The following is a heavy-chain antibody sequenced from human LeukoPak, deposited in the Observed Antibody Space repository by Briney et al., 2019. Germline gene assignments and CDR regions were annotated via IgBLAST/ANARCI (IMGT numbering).Heavy chain of an antibody. Sequence: SQTLSLTCTVSGGSISSGSYYWSWIRQPAGKGLEWVGRIYTSGSTNYNPSLKSRVTISVDTSKNQFSLKLSSVTAADTAVYYCARAVYSYGSYYFDYWGQGTLVPVSS. CDR1: GGSISSGSYY. V-gene: IGHV4-61*02. D-gene: IGHD5-18*01. CDR3: ARAVYSYGSYYFDY. CDR2: IYTSGST. J-gene: IGHJ4*02.